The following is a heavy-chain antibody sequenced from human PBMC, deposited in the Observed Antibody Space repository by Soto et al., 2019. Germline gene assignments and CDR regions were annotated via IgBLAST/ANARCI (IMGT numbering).Heavy chain of an antibody. J-gene: IGHJ6*02. D-gene: IGHD3-22*01. V-gene: IGHV3-7*03. CDR1: GFTFSSYW. CDR2: IKQDGSEK. CDR3: AREESYYYDSSGYPYYYGMDV. Sequence: EVQLVESGGGLVQPGGSLRLSCAASGFTFSSYWMSWVRQAPGKGLEWVANIKQDGSEKYYVDSVQGRFTISRYNAKNSLYLQMNSLRAEYTAVYYCAREESYYYDSSGYPYYYGMDVWGHVTTVTVSS.